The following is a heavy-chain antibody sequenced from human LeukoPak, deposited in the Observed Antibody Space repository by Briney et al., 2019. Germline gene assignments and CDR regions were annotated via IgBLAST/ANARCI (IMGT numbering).Heavy chain of an antibody. CDR2: IKSDGITI. Sequence: GGSLRPSCAASGFTFSNYMMHWVRQAPGKGLVWVSRIKSDGITITYADSVKGRFTISRDNAKNTLYLQMNSLRAEDTAVYYCAKDVRIAAAGYFDYWGRGTLVTVSS. CDR3: AKDVRIAAAGYFDY. V-gene: IGHV3-74*01. D-gene: IGHD6-13*01. CDR1: GFTFSNYM. J-gene: IGHJ4*02.